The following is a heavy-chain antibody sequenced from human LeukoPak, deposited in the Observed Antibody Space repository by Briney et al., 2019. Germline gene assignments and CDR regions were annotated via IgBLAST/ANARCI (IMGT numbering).Heavy chain of an antibody. CDR3: AKVDAPLLYSSSSGVDY. J-gene: IGHJ4*02. V-gene: IGHV3-23*01. D-gene: IGHD6-6*01. CDR2: ISGSGGST. Sequence: PGGSLRLSCAASGFTFSSYAMSWVRQAPGKGLEWVSAISGSGGSTYYADSVKGRFTISRDNSKDTLYLQMNSLRAEDTAVYYCAKVDAPLLYSSSSGVDYWGQGTLVTVSS. CDR1: GFTFSSYA.